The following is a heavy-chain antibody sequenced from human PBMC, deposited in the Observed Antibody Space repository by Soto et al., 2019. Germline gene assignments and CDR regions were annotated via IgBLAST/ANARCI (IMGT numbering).Heavy chain of an antibody. J-gene: IGHJ5*02. CDR1: GGSIPSSGFW. CDR3: AKRAYGDPFDP. V-gene: IGHV4-39*01. Sequence: HLQLQESGPGLVKPSETLSLTCTVSGGSIPSSGFWWGWIRQPPGKGLEWIGTIYDIGNTFYNPSLSSRVTISADTSKNQFALKLNSVTAADTAVYYCAKRAYGDPFDPWGQGTLVTVSS. CDR2: IYDIGNT. D-gene: IGHD4-17*01.